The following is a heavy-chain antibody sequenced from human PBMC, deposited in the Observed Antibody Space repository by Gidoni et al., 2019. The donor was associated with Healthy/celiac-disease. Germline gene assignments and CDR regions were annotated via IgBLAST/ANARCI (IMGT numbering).Heavy chain of an antibody. D-gene: IGHD3-3*01. CDR3: ARGRKTTTFGVVMNGSPRNYFDY. CDR2: INQSGST. V-gene: IGHV4-34*01. Sequence: QVQLQQWGAGRLKPSETLSLTCAVYGGSVSAYYWTWIRHPPVKGLEWIGEINQSGSTNYNPSLKRRVTISVDTSKNQFSLKLSSVTAADTAVYYCARGRKTTTFGVVMNGSPRNYFDYWGQGTLVTVSS. CDR1: GGSVSAYY. J-gene: IGHJ4*02.